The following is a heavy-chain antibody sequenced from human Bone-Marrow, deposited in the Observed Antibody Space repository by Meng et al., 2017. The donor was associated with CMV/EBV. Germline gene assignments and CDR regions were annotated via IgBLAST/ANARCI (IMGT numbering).Heavy chain of an antibody. V-gene: IGHV1-2*02. J-gene: IGHJ1*01. CDR1: GYTFTGYY. D-gene: IGHD3-22*01. CDR3: ARLYYYDSNGYYSGAY. CDR2: INPLTGGT. Sequence: ASVKVSCKAFGYTFTGYYMHWVRQAPGQGLEWMGWINPLTGGTNYAPKFHGRVTMTRDTSITTAYMELTSLRSEDTAVYYCARLYYYDSNGYYSGAYWGHGTLVTVSS.